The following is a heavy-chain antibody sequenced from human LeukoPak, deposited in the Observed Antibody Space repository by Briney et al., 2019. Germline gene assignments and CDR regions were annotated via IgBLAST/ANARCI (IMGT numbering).Heavy chain of an antibody. CDR1: EFTFSRHW. CDR3: ARERQQLRYFDY. CDR2: IKEDGSEI. D-gene: IGHD6-13*01. J-gene: IGHJ4*02. Sequence: GESLRLSCAASEFTFSRHWMTWVRQAPGEGLEFVANIKEDGSEINYADSVKGRFTVSRDNAKNSLYLQMNSLRAEDTALYYCARERQQLRYFDYWGQGTLVTGSS. V-gene: IGHV3-7*01.